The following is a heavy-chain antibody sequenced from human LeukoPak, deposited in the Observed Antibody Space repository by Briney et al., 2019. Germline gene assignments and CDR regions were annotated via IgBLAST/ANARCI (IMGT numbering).Heavy chain of an antibody. J-gene: IGHJ5*02. CDR3: AKDLGYGWFDP. CDR2: ISGSGGSA. CDR1: GFTFSSYG. V-gene: IGHV3-23*01. D-gene: IGHD3-10*01. Sequence: GGTLRLSCAASGFTFSSYGMSWVRQAPGKGLEWVSAISGSGGSAYYADSVKGRFTISRDNSKNTLYLQMNSLRAEDTAVYYCAKDLGYGWFDPWGQGTLVTVSS.